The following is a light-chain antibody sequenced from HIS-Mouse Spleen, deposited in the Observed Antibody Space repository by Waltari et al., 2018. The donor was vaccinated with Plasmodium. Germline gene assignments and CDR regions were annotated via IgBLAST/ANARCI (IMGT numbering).Light chain of an antibody. CDR3: SSYTSSSTRV. CDR2: EVS. CDR1: SSDVGGYNY. J-gene: IGLJ3*02. V-gene: IGLV2-14*01. Sequence: QSALTQPASVPGSPGQSITISCTGTSSDVGGYNYVSWYQQPPCKAPKLMIYEVSNRPSGVSNRFSGSKSGNTASLTISGLQAEDEADYYCSSYTSSSTRVFGGGTKLTVL.